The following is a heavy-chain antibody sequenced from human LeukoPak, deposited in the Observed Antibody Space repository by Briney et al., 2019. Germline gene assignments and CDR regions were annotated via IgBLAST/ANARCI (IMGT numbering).Heavy chain of an antibody. D-gene: IGHD1-20*01. J-gene: IGHJ5*02. CDR3: AGAGLTGRYNWFDP. CDR1: GGFVSSGNYY. V-gene: IGHV4-61*01. CDR2: IYYSGST. Sequence: SETLSLTCTVSGGFVSSGNYYWSWIRQPPGKGLEWIGYIYYSGSTNYSPSLKSRVTISVDTSKNQFSLKLSSVTAADTAVYYCAGAGLTGRYNWFDPWGQGTPVTVSS.